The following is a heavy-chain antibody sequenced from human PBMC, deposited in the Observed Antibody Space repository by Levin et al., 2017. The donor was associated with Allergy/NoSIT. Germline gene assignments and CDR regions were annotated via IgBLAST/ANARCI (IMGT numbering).Heavy chain of an antibody. D-gene: IGHD3-22*01. Sequence: SGPTLVKATQTLTLTCTFSGFSLNTRGMCVSWIRQPPGKALEWLAFIDWDDDKYYNTSLKSRLTISKDTSKNQVVLTMTNMDPVDTATYYCARMSYYDSSGYYIGRGWFDPWGQGTLVTVSS. CDR3: ARMSYYDSSGYYIGRGWFDP. CDR1: GFSLNTRGMC. V-gene: IGHV2-70*01. J-gene: IGHJ5*02. CDR2: IDWDDDK.